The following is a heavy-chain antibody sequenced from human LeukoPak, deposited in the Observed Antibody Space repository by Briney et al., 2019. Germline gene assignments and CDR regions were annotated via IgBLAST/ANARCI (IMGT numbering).Heavy chain of an antibody. J-gene: IGHJ1*01. CDR2: ITPLFGTA. CDR3: ARDSSDIRSPIAH. V-gene: IGHV1-69*13. Sequence: SVKVSCKASGGTFSKYTISWVRQRPGQGLEWMGGITPLFGTANYAQKFQGRVTITADESASTAYMELSSLRSEDTAVYYCARDSSDIRSPIAHWGQGTLVTVSS. D-gene: IGHD2-15*01. CDR1: GGTFSKYT.